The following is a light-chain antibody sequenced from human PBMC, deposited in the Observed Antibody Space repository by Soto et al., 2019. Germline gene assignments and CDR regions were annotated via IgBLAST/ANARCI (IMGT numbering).Light chain of an antibody. V-gene: IGKV3-20*01. CDR3: QQYGSSPPIT. CDR1: QSVSSSY. J-gene: IGKJ5*01. Sequence: EIVLTQSPGTLSLSPGEIATLSCRASQSVSSSYLAWYQQKPGQAPRLLIYGASSRATGIPDRFSGSGSGTDFTLTISRLEPEDFAVYYCQQYGSSPPITFGQGTRLETK. CDR2: GAS.